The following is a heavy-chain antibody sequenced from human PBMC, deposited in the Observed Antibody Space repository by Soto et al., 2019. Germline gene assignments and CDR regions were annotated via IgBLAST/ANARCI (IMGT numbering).Heavy chain of an antibody. CDR1: GGSISSYY. J-gene: IGHJ4*02. CDR2: IYYSGST. CDR3: ARNSGYESPYFDY. Sequence: SETLSLTCTVSGGSISSYYWSWIRQPPGKGLEWIGYIYYSGSTNYNPSLKSRVTISVDTSKNQFSLKLSSVTAADTAVYYCARNSGYESPYFDYWGQGTLVTVSS. D-gene: IGHD5-12*01. V-gene: IGHV4-59*01.